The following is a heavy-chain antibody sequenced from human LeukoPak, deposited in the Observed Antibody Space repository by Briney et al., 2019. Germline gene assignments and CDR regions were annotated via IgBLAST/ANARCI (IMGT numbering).Heavy chain of an antibody. CDR1: GFTFSSYW. Sequence: GGSLRLSCAASGFTFSSYWMHWVRQAPGKGLVWVSRINSDGSSTSYADSVKGRFTISRDNAKNTLYLQMNSLRTEDAAVYYCARSSAIAVAIYHYYYMDLWGKGTTVTVSS. J-gene: IGHJ6*03. D-gene: IGHD6-13*01. CDR3: ARSSAIAVAIYHYYYMDL. V-gene: IGHV3-74*01. CDR2: INSDGSST.